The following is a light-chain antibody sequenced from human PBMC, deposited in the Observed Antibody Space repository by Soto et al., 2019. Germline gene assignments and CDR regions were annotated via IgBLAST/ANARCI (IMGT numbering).Light chain of an antibody. V-gene: IGLV1-40*01. Sequence: QSALTQPPSVSGAPGQRVTISCTGSSSNIGAGYDVHWYQQLPGTAPKLLISGNSNRPSGVPDRFSGSKSVTSASLAITGLQAEDEADYYCQSYDSSLSGWVFGGGTKLTVL. CDR2: GNS. CDR1: SSNIGAGYD. CDR3: QSYDSSLSGWV. J-gene: IGLJ3*02.